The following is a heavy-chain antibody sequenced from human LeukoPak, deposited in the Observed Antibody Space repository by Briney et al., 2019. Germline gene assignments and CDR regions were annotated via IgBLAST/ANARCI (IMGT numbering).Heavy chain of an antibody. CDR1: GFTFSSYG. D-gene: IGHD3-10*02. J-gene: IGHJ6*04. CDR3: AELGITMIGGV. V-gene: IGHV3-30*18. Sequence: GGSLRLSCAASGFTFSSYGMHWVRQAPGKGLEWVAVISYDGSNKYYADSVKGRFTISRDNSKNALYLQMNSLRAEDTAVYYCAELGITMIGGVWGKGTTVTISS. CDR2: ISYDGSNK.